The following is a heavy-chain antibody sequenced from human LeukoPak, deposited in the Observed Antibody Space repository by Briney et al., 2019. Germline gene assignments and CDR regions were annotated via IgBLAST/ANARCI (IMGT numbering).Heavy chain of an antibody. D-gene: IGHD3-10*02. V-gene: IGHV4-59*01. Sequence: SETLSLTCTVSGGSISSYYWSWIRQPPGKGLEWIGYIYYSGSTNYNPSLKSRVTISVDTSKNQFSLKLSSVTAADTAVYYCARVDYYVYYFDYWGQGTLVTVSS. CDR3: ARVDYYVYYFDY. CDR1: GGSISSYY. J-gene: IGHJ4*02. CDR2: IYYSGST.